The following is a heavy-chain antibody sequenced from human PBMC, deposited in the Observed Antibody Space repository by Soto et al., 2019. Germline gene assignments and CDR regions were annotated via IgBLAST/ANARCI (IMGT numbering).Heavy chain of an antibody. CDR1: GFTFSNYW. Sequence: HPGGSLRLSCAASGFTFSNYWMNWVRQAPGKGLEWVANIQEHGNDKNYVDSVKGRFTIFRDNAQNSLLLQMNSLRIEDTAVYYCAGGHDLVVQAGRRDTHFYYRMDVWGQGTTVTVS. CDR2: IQEHGNDK. J-gene: IGHJ6*02. V-gene: IGHV3-7*03. CDR3: AGGHDLVVQAGRRDTHFYYRMDV. D-gene: IGHD2-2*01.